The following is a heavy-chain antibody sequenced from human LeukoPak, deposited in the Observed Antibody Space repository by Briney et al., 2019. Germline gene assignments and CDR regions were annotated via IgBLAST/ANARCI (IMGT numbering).Heavy chain of an antibody. J-gene: IGHJ6*02. D-gene: IGHD3-3*01. CDR3: ARLNYDFWSGLRYYYYGMDV. Sequence: SETLSLTCTVSGGSISSYYWSWIRQPPGKGLEWIGYIYYSGSTNYNPSLKSRVTISVDTSKNQFSLKLSSVTAADTAVYYCARLNYDFWSGLRYYYYGMDVWGQGTTVTVSS. CDR1: GGSISSYY. V-gene: IGHV4-59*01. CDR2: IYYSGST.